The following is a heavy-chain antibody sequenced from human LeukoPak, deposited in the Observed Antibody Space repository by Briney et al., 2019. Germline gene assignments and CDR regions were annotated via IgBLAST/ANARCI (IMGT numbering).Heavy chain of an antibody. Sequence: GASVKVSCKVSGYTLTELSMHWVRQAPGKGLEWMGGFDPEDGETIYAQKFQDRVTMTEDTSTDTAYMELSSLRSEDTAVYYCATLIVGATTQYFDYWGQGTLVTVSS. J-gene: IGHJ4*02. CDR1: GYTLTELS. CDR3: ATLIVGATTQYFDY. CDR2: FDPEDGET. D-gene: IGHD1-26*01. V-gene: IGHV1-24*01.